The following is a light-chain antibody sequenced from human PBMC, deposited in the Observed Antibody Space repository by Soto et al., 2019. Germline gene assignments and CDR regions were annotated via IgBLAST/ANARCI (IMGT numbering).Light chain of an antibody. CDR1: QSINNRY. CDR2: GAS. Sequence: EIVLTQSPGTLSLSPGQRATLSCRASQSINNRYLAWYQQKPGQAPRLLIYGASSRATGIPDRFIGSGSGTDFTLTISRLEPQDFVLYYCQQFGSSPGFTFGTGTKVDIK. V-gene: IGKV3-20*01. J-gene: IGKJ3*01. CDR3: QQFGSSPGFT.